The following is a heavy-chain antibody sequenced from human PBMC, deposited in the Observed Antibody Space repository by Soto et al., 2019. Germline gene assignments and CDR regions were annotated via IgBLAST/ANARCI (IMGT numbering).Heavy chain of an antibody. V-gene: IGHV1-3*01. CDR2: INAGNGNT. CDR1: VYTFTSYA. Sequence: XSVKVSCKASVYTFTSYAMHWVRQAPGQRLEWMGWINAGNGNTKYSQKFQGRVTITRDTSATTAYMELSSLRSEDTAVYYCERGAAVSGMDVWGQGTTVTVSS. CDR3: ERGAAVSGMDV. J-gene: IGHJ6*02. D-gene: IGHD6-13*01.